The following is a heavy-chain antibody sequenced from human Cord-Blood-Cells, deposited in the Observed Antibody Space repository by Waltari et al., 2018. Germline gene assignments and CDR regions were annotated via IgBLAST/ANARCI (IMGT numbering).Heavy chain of an antibody. V-gene: IGHV4-39*01. CDR1: GGSITSSSSY. CDR3: ARHQLVTIDY. Sequence: QLQLQESGPRLVRLSESLSPTCAVSGGSITSSSSYWGWTRQPPGKGLEWVGSIYYSGSTYYNPSLKSRVTISVDTSKNQFSLKLSSVTAADTAVYYCARHQLVTIDYWGQGTLVTVSS. J-gene: IGHJ4*02. D-gene: IGHD1-1*01. CDR2: IYYSGST.